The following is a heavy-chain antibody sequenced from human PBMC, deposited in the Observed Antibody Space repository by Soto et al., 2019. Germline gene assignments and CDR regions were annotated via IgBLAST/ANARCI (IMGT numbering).Heavy chain of an antibody. CDR1: GGSFSGYY. V-gene: IGHV4-34*01. D-gene: IGHD2-15*01. J-gene: IGHJ5*02. Sequence: SETLSLTCAVYGGSFSGYYWSWIRQPPGKGLEWIGEINHSGSTNYNPSLKSRVTISVDTSKNQFSLKLSSVTAADTAVYYCASAHCPNSGGSCYGARWFDPWGQGTLVTVSS. CDR3: ASAHCPNSGGSCYGARWFDP. CDR2: INHSGST.